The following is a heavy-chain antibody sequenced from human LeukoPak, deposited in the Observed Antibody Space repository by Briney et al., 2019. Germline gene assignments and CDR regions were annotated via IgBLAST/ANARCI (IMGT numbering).Heavy chain of an antibody. V-gene: IGHV1-46*01. CDR1: GYTFTSYY. D-gene: IGHD2-15*01. Sequence: ASVKVSCKASGYTFTSYYMHWVRQAPGQGLEWMGIINPSGGSTSYAQKFQGRVTMTRDTSTSTVYMELSSLRSEDTAAYYCARVGWGFNCSGGSCYPDYWGQGTLVTVSS. CDR3: ARVGWGFNCSGGSCYPDY. CDR2: INPSGGST. J-gene: IGHJ4*02.